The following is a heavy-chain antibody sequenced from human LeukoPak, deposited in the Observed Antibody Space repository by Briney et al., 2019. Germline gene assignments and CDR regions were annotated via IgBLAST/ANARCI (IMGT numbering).Heavy chain of an antibody. D-gene: IGHD5-12*01. CDR2: IIPIFGTA. CDR1: GGTFSSYA. Sequence: SVKVSCKASGGTFSSYAISWVRQAPGQGLEWMGGIIPIFGTANYAQKFQGRVTITADESTSTAYMELSSLRSEDTAVYYCAKDRGLRSYYFDYWGQGTLVTVSS. CDR3: AKDRGLRSYYFDY. V-gene: IGHV1-69*13. J-gene: IGHJ4*02.